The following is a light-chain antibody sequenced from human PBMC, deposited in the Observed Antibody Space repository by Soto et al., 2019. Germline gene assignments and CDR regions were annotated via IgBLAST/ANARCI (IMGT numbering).Light chain of an antibody. CDR3: QQRSNLPT. V-gene: IGKV3-11*01. CDR1: QSVSSN. Sequence: EIVLTQSPATLSLSPGERATLSCRASQSVSSNLAWYQQKPGQAPRLLIYEASNRATGIPARFSGSGSGTDFTLTISGLEPEDFAVYYCQQRSNLPTFGGGTKVQI. CDR2: EAS. J-gene: IGKJ4*01.